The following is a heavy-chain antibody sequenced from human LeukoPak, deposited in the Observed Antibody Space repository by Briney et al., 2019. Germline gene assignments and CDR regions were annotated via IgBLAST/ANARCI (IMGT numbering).Heavy chain of an antibody. CDR1: GFTFSSYS. D-gene: IGHD3-16*01. CDR3: ARVGWAARGWFDP. V-gene: IGHV3-48*04. CDR2: ISSSSSTI. Sequence: GGSLRLSCAASGFTFSSYSMNWVRQAPGKGLEWVSHISSSSSTIYYADSVKGRFTISRDNAKNSLYLQMNSLRAEDTAVYYCARVGWAARGWFDPWGQGTLVTVSS. J-gene: IGHJ5*02.